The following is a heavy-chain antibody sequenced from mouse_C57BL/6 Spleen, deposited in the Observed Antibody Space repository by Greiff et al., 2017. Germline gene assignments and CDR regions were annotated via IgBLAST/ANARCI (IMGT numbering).Heavy chain of an antibody. D-gene: IGHD1-1*01. V-gene: IGHV1-9*01. CDR2: ILTGSGST. Sequence: QVQLQQSGAELMKPGASVKLSCKATGYTFTGYWIEWVKQRPGNGLEWIGEILTGSGSTNYNEKVKGKATFTADTSSNTPYMQLSSLTTEDSAIYYCARGFSSLFADWGQGTLVTVSA. CDR3: ARGFSSLFAD. CDR1: GYTFTGYW. J-gene: IGHJ3*01.